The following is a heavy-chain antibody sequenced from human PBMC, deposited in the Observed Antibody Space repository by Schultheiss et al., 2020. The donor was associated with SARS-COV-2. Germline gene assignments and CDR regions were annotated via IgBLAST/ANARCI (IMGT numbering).Heavy chain of an antibody. Sequence: ASVKVSCKASGYTFTGHYMHWVRQAPGQGLEWMGWINPNSGGTNYAQKVQGRVTMTKDTSTSTAYMELRSLRSADTAVYYCARGQQFDSSGYFLNWGQGTLVTVSS. D-gene: IGHD3-22*01. V-gene: IGHV1-2*02. J-gene: IGHJ4*02. CDR1: GYTFTGHY. CDR3: ARGQQFDSSGYFLN. CDR2: INPNSGGT.